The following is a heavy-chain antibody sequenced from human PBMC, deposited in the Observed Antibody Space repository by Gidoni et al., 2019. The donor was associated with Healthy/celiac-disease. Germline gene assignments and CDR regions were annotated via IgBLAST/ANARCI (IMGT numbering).Heavy chain of an antibody. CDR2: INYSGST. J-gene: IGHJ6*03. D-gene: IGHD3-16*01. CDR3: ARGGKRVGGYHYYYMDV. CDR1: AGSISGYY. V-gene: IGHV4-34*01. Sequence: QVQLQQWGAGLLKPSETLSLTCAVYAGSISGYYWSWIRQPPGKGLEWIGEINYSGSTNYNPSLKSRVTISVDTSKNQFSLKLSSVTAADTAVYYCARGGKRVGGYHYYYMDVWGKGTTVTVSS.